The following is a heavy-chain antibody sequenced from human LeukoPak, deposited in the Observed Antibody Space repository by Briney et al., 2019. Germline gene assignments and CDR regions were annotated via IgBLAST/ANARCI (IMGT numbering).Heavy chain of an antibody. J-gene: IGHJ4*02. CDR3: AEGVKSIAARPSFDY. CDR1: GFTFSSYA. V-gene: IGHV3-23*01. D-gene: IGHD6-6*01. Sequence: PGGSLRLSCAASGFTFSSYAMSWVRQAPGKGLEWVSAISGSGGSTYYADSVKGRFTISRDNSKNTLYLQMNSLRAEDTAVYYCAEGVKSIAARPSFDYWGQGTLVTVSS. CDR2: ISGSGGST.